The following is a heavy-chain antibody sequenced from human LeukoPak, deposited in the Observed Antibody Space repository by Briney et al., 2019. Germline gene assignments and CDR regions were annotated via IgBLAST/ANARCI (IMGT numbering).Heavy chain of an antibody. CDR1: GFTFNNYW. CDR3: ATEGACTGDCRGY. CDR2: IKQDGSEK. D-gene: IGHD2-8*02. J-gene: IGHJ4*02. V-gene: IGHV3-7*04. Sequence: GGSLRLSCAASGFTFNNYWMSWVRQAPGKGLEWLANIKQDGSEKYYVDSVKGRFIISRDNGNNPLYLQMNSLRAEDTAVYYCATEGACTGDCRGYWGQGTLVTVSS.